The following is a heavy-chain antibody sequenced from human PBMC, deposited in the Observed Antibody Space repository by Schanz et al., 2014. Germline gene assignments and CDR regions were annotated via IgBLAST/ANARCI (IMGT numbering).Heavy chain of an antibody. D-gene: IGHD3-22*01. V-gene: IGHV3-23*01. CDR3: AKDPSHGDYDYYFDY. J-gene: IGHJ4*02. CDR2: ISGSGGST. CDR1: GFTFSTYA. Sequence: EVQLLDSGGGLVQPGGSLRLSCAASGFTFSTYAMSWVRQAPGKGLEWVSAISGSGGSTCYADSVKGRFTISRDNSKNTLYLQMNSLRAEDTAVYYCAKDPSHGDYDYYFDYWGQGTLVTVSS.